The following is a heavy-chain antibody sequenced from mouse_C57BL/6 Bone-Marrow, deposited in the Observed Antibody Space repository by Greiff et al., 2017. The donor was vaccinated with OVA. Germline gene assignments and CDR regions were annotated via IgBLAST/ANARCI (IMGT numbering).Heavy chain of an antibody. J-gene: IGHJ4*01. CDR1: GYTFTSYG. CDR3: ARFYYGSYYAMDY. CDR2: IYPRSGNT. D-gene: IGHD1-1*01. V-gene: IGHV1-81*01. Sequence: VQVVESGAELARPGASVKLSCKASGYTFTSYGISWVKQRTGQGLEWIGEIYPRSGNTYYNEKFKGKATLTADKSSSTAYMELRSLTSEDSAVYFCARFYYGSYYAMDYWGQGTSVTVSS.